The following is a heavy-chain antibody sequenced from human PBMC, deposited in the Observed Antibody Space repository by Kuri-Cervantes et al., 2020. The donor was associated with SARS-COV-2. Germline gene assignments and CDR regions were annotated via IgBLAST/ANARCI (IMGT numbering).Heavy chain of an antibody. V-gene: IGHV3-7*05. CDR3: ARDSVVVPAASYYYYGMDV. D-gene: IGHD2-2*01. CDR2: IKQDGSEK. Sequence: GESLKISCAASGFTFSSYWMSWVRQAPGKGLEWVANIKQDGSEKYYVDSVKGRFTISRDNARNSLYLQMNSLRAEDTAVYYCARDSVVVPAASYYYYGMDVWGQGPTVTVSS. CDR1: GFTFSSYW. J-gene: IGHJ6*02.